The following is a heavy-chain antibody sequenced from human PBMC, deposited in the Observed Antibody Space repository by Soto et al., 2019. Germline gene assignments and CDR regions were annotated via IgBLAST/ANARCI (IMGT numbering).Heavy chain of an antibody. Sequence: GGSLRLSCVASGLTFDDYAMHWVRQAPGKGLEWVSGISWNSGSIGYADSVKGRFTISRDNAKNSLYLQMNSLRAEDTALYYCAKDSGSGWYFDYWGQGPRVIVSS. V-gene: IGHV3-9*01. D-gene: IGHD6-25*01. CDR2: ISWNSGSI. CDR3: AKDSGSGWYFDY. CDR1: GLTFDDYA. J-gene: IGHJ4*02.